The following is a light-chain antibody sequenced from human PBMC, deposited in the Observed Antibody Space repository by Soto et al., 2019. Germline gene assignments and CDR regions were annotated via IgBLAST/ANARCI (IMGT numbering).Light chain of an antibody. CDR2: EVT. J-gene: IGLJ1*01. CDR3: SSYTTSSTRV. V-gene: IGLV2-14*01. CDR1: SSDIGAYNY. Sequence: QSVLTQPASVSGSPGQSITMSCTGTSSDIGAYNYVSWYQQHPGEAPKLLIYEVTYRPSGVSDRFSGSKSAYTASLTISGLQPEDEADYYCSSYTTSSTRVFGTGTKVTVL.